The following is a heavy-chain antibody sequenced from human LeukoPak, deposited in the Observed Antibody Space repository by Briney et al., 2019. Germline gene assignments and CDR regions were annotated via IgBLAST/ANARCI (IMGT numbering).Heavy chain of an antibody. CDR2: ITGSGDSA. CDR3: AKDEAWRPAAD. Sequence: KSGGSLRLSCAASGFTFSSYAMSWVRQAPGKGLEWVSSITGSGDSAYYADSVKGRFTISRDNSKDTLYLQMNSLRAEDTAIYFCAKDEAWRPAADWGQGTLVTVSS. D-gene: IGHD2-2*01. V-gene: IGHV3-23*01. J-gene: IGHJ4*02. CDR1: GFTFSSYA.